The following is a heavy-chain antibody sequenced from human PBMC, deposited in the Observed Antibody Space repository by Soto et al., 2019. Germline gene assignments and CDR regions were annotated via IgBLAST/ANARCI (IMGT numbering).Heavy chain of an antibody. CDR1: GFSLSNARMG. CDR2: IFSNDEK. Sequence: SGPTLVNPTETLTLTCTVSGFSLSNARMGVSWIRQPPGKALEWLAHIFSNDEKSYSTSLKSRLTISKDTSKSQVVLTMTNMDPVDTATYYCARMYSSSPGYNWFDPWGQGTLVTVSS. CDR3: ARMYSSSPGYNWFDP. D-gene: IGHD6-6*01. V-gene: IGHV2-26*01. J-gene: IGHJ5*02.